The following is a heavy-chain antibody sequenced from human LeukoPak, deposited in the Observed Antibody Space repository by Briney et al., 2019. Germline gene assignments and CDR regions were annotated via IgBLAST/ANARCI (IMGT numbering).Heavy chain of an antibody. Sequence: GESLKISCKGSGYSFTSYWIGWVRQMPGKGLERMGIIYPGDADTRYSTSFQGQVTISADKSISTAYLQWSSLKASDTAMYYCAWANALVPSYFDYWGQGTLVTVSS. CDR1: GYSFTSYW. J-gene: IGHJ4*02. D-gene: IGHD6-13*01. V-gene: IGHV5-51*01. CDR3: AWANALVPSYFDY. CDR2: IYPGDADT.